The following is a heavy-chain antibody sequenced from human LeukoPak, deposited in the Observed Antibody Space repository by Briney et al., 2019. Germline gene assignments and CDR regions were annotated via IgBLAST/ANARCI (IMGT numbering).Heavy chain of an antibody. CDR1: GGTFSSYA. CDR3: ARDGTYYYDSSGYYPGY. D-gene: IGHD3-22*01. J-gene: IGHJ4*02. Sequence: SVKVSCKASGGTFSSYAISWVRQAPGQGLEWMGRIIPILGIANYAQKFQGRVTITADKSTSTAYMELSSLRSEDTAVYYCARDGTYYYDSSGYYPGYWGQGTLVTVSS. V-gene: IGHV1-69*04. CDR2: IIPILGIA.